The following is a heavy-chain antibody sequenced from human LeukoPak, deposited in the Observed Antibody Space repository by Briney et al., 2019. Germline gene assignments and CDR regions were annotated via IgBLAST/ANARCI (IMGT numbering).Heavy chain of an antibody. Sequence: GTSLRLSCTASGFTFGGYSMHWVRQAPGKGLEWVAVISFDGSTKYYADSVTGRFTTSRDNSNNTLYLQMNGLRPEDTAVYHCAKDRDLANWGQGTPVTVSS. V-gene: IGHV3-30-3*01. J-gene: IGHJ4*02. CDR1: GFTFGGYS. D-gene: IGHD2-21*02. CDR3: AKDRDLAN. CDR2: ISFDGSTK.